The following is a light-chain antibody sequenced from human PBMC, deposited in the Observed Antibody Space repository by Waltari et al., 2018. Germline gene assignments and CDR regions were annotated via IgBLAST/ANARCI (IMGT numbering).Light chain of an antibody. CDR3: SSYTTSGTNV. J-gene: IGLJ1*01. CDR1: SSDGGGYNF. V-gene: IGLV2-14*01. Sequence: QSALTQPASVSGSPGQSITISFTGTSSDGGGYNFVSCYQQHPGKAPKFMIFDVSRRPSGVSNRFSGSKSGNTASLTISGLQAEDEADYYCSSYTTSGTNVFGTGTKVTVL. CDR2: DVS.